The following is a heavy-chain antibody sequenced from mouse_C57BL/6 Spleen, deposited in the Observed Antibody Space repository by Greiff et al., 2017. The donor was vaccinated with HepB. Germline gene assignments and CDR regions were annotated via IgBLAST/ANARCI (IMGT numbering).Heavy chain of an antibody. D-gene: IGHD1-1*01. CDR1: GFNIKDYY. CDR3: ALYYGSAFDY. V-gene: IGHV14-2*01. CDR2: IDPEDGET. Sequence: DVHLVESGAELVKPGASVKLSCTASGFNIKDYYMHWVKQRTEQGLEWIGRIDPEDGETKYAPKFQGKATITADTSSNTAYLQLSSLTSEDTAVYYCALYYGSAFDYWGQGTTLTVSS. J-gene: IGHJ2*01.